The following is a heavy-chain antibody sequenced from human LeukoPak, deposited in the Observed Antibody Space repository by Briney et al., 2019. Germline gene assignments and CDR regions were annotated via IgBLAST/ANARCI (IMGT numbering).Heavy chain of an antibody. J-gene: IGHJ4*02. CDR1: GGSFSGYY. CDR3: ATARGPVAAAAY. CDR2: IYHSGST. D-gene: IGHD6-13*01. Sequence: SETLSLTCAVYGGSFSGYYWSWIRQPPGKGLEWIGEIYHSGSTNYNPSLKSRVTISVDKSKNQFSLKLSSATAADTAVYYCATARGPVAAAAYWGQGTLVTVSS. V-gene: IGHV4-34*01.